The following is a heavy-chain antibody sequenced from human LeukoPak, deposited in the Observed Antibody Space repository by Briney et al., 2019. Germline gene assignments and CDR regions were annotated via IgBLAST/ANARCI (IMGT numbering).Heavy chain of an antibody. CDR3: ARGPRYYYDSSGYSYFDY. J-gene: IGHJ4*02. D-gene: IGHD3-22*01. CDR2: IKQDGSEK. CDR1: GFSFSTYW. V-gene: IGHV3-7*01. Sequence: PGGSLRLSCVPYGFSFSTYWMSWVRQAPGKGLEWVANIKQDGSEKYYVDSVKGRFTISTDNAKNSLYLQMNSLRAEDTAVYYCARGPRYYYDSSGYSYFDYWGQGTLVTV.